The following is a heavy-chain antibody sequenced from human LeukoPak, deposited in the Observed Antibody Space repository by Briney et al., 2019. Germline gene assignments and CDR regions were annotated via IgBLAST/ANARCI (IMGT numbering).Heavy chain of an antibody. D-gene: IGHD3-9*01. V-gene: IGHV3-53*01. Sequence: PGGSLRLSCAASGFTVSSNYMSWVRQAPGKGLEWVSVIYSGGSTYYADSVKGRFTISRDNSKNTLYLQMNSLRAEDTAVYYCARVKDYDILTGYHYWGQGTLVTVSS. CDR1: GFTVSSNY. CDR2: IYSGGST. J-gene: IGHJ4*02. CDR3: ARVKDYDILTGYHY.